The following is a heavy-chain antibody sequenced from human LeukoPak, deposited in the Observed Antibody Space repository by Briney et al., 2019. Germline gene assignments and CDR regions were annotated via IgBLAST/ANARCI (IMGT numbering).Heavy chain of an antibody. D-gene: IGHD6-13*01. CDR3: ARGMYSSSWSGDFDY. Sequence: PSETLSLTCAVYGGSFSGYYWSWIRQPPGKGLEWIGYIYYSGSTNYNPSLKSRVTISVDTSKNQFSLKLSSVTAADTAVYYCARGMYSSSWSGDFDYWGQGTLVTVSS. CDR2: IYYSGST. J-gene: IGHJ4*02. CDR1: GGSFSGYY. V-gene: IGHV4-59*01.